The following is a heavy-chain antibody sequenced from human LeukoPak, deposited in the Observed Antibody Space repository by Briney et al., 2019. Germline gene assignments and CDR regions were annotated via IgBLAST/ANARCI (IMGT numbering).Heavy chain of an antibody. V-gene: IGHV3-66*01. CDR1: GFTVSGHY. CDR3: AKDGSYYFDY. J-gene: IGHJ4*02. Sequence: GGSLRLSCAASGFTVSGHYMSWVRQAPGKGLEWLSAIYTGGDTYYADSVRGRFTIYRDNSKNTLYLQMNSLRAEDTAVYYCAKDGSYYFDYWGQGTLVTVSS. CDR2: IYTGGDT.